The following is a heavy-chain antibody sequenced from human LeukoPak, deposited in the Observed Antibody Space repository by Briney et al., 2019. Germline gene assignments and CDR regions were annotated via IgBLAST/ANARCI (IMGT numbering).Heavy chain of an antibody. J-gene: IGHJ5*01. CDR3: ATGYSDSLRSPLDS. D-gene: IGHD3-22*01. CDR2: ISGRGGNT. Sequence: PGGSLRLSCAASGLTFNNYALTWIRQAPGKGLEWVSSISGRGGNTYYADSVKGRFTISRDDSKNTLFLQMNSLRAEDTAVYYCATGYSDSLRSPLDSRGQGTLVTVSS. CDR1: GLTFNNYA. V-gene: IGHV3-23*01.